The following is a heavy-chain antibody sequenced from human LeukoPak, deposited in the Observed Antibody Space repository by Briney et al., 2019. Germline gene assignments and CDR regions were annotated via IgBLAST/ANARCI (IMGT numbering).Heavy chain of an antibody. J-gene: IGHJ4*02. CDR3: ARSEKGYSYGYAEASFDY. V-gene: IGHV3-48*03. D-gene: IGHD5-18*01. CDR1: GFTFSIYE. Sequence: GGSLRLSCAASGFTFSIYEMNWVRQAPGKGLEWVSYISSSGSTIYYADSVKGRFTISRDNAKNSLYLQMNSLRAEDTAVYYCARSEKGYSYGYAEASFDYWGQGTLVTASS. CDR2: ISSSGSTI.